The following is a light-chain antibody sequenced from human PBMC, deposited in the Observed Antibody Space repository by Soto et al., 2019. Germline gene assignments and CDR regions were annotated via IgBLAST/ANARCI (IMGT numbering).Light chain of an antibody. CDR3: QQYGNLPLT. V-gene: IGKV3-20*01. CDR1: QTITT. Sequence: EGVLTQSPGTLSFSPGERATLSCRASQTITTLAWYQRKPGQAPRLLIYRVSSRATGVPDRFSGSGSGTDYTLTISRLEPEDFAVYYCQQYGNLPLTFGGGTKWIS. CDR2: RVS. J-gene: IGKJ4*01.